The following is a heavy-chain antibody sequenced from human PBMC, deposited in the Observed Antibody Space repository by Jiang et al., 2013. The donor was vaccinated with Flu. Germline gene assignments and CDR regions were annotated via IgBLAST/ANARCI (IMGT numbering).Heavy chain of an antibody. Sequence: QTLSLTCAISGDSVSSNSAAWNWIRQSPSRGLEWLGRTYYRSKWYNDYAVSVKSRITINPDTSKNQFSLQLNSVTPEDTAVYYCARDGVPYSSSSGDLVYYFDYWGQGPWSPSPQ. D-gene: IGHD6-6*01. CDR1: GDSVSSNSAA. V-gene: IGHV6-1*01. J-gene: IGHJ4*02. CDR3: ARDGVPYSSSSGDLVYYFDY. CDR2: TYYRSKWYN.